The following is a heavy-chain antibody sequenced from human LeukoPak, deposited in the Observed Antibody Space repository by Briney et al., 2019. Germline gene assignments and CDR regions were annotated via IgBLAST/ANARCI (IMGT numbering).Heavy chain of an antibody. Sequence: GGSLRLSCTASGFTFTRYSMNWVRQAPGKGLEWVSYISISSSTTYYADSVKGRFTISRDNAKNSLFLQMNSLRAEDTAVYYCARDTELRAFDIWGQGTMVTVSS. D-gene: IGHD1-14*01. CDR3: ARDTELRAFDI. CDR2: ISISSSTT. CDR1: GFTFTRYS. V-gene: IGHV3-48*01. J-gene: IGHJ3*02.